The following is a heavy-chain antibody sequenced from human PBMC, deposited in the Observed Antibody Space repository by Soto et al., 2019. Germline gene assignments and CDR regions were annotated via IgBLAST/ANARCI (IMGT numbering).Heavy chain of an antibody. Sequence: GGSLRLSCAASGFTFSSYSMNWVRQAPGKGLEWVSYISSSSSTIYYADSVKGRFTISRDNAKNSLYLQMNSLRAEDTTVYYCARVVSRRWFGEFFCFDPWAQGTLVTVSS. CDR1: GFTFSSYS. CDR3: ARVVSRRWFGEFFCFDP. CDR2: ISSSSSTI. D-gene: IGHD3-10*01. J-gene: IGHJ5*02. V-gene: IGHV3-48*01.